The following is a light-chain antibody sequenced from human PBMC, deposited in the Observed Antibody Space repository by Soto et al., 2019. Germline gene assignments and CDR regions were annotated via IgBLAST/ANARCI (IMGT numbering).Light chain of an antibody. J-gene: IGKJ1*01. V-gene: IGKV1-5*01. Sequence: DIQMTQSPSSLSASVGDRVTITCRASQSISNWLAWYQQKPGKAPKLLIYAASNLDSGVPSRFSGSGSGTEFTLTISSLQPDDFATYYCQQYHSYWTFGQGTKV. CDR1: QSISNW. CDR3: QQYHSYWT. CDR2: AAS.